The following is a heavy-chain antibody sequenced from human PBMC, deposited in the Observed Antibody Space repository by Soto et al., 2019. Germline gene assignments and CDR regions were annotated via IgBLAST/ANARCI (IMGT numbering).Heavy chain of an antibody. Sequence: GESLKISCKGSGYSFTSYWISWVRQMPGKGLEWMGRIDPSDSYTKYSPSFQGHVTISADKSISTAYLQWSSLKASDTAMYYRASNKNWNYYYGMDVWGQGTTVTVSS. CDR2: IDPSDSYT. J-gene: IGHJ6*02. CDR1: GYSFTSYW. D-gene: IGHD1-1*01. CDR3: ASNKNWNYYYGMDV. V-gene: IGHV5-10-1*01.